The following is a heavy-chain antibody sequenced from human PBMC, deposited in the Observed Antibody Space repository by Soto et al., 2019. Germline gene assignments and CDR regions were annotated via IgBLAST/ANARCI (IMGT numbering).Heavy chain of an antibody. V-gene: IGHV4-30-4*01. CDR2: NYYSAST. CDR1: GASINSGDYH. Sequence: QVQLQESGPGLVKPSQTLSLTCTVSGASINSGDYHWTWIRQFPGKGREWIGGNYYSASTYYNPALDSRLTISLDTSKNPFAPKLTSVSAAGTAVYYCARDSRTPSGGMDVWGQGTTVTVSS. CDR3: ARDSRTPSGGMDV. J-gene: IGHJ6*02.